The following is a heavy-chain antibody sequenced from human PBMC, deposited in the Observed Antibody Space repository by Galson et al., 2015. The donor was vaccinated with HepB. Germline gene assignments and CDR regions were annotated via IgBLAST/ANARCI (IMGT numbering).Heavy chain of an antibody. CDR1: GFTFSSYG. Sequence: SLRLSCAASGFTFSSYGMHWVRQAPGKGLEWVAVISYDGSNKYYADSVKGRFTISRDNSKNTLYLQMNSLRAEDTAVYYCAKGLLGYCSSTSCYHYYYYGMDVWGQGTTVTVSS. CDR2: ISYDGSNK. D-gene: IGHD2-2*01. V-gene: IGHV3-30*18. CDR3: AKGLLGYCSSTSCYHYYYYGMDV. J-gene: IGHJ6*02.